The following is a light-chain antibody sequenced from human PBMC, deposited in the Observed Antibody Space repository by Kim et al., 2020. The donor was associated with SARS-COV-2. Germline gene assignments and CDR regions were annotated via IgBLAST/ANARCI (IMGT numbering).Light chain of an antibody. Sequence: SYELTQPPSVSVAPGKTARITCGGNNIGSKSVHWYQQKPGQAPVLVIYYDSDRPSGIPERFSGSNSGNTATLTISRVEAGDEADYYCQGWDSSSDHRGFG. CDR2: YDS. V-gene: IGLV3-21*04. CDR1: NIGSKS. J-gene: IGLJ1*01. CDR3: QGWDSSSDHRG.